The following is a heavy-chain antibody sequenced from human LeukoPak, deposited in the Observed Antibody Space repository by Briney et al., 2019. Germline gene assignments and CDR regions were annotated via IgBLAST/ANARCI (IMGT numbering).Heavy chain of an antibody. CDR3: AREAYWRPGNAFDI. Sequence: GRSLRLSCAASGFTFSSYGMHWVRQAPGKGLEWVAVIWYDGSNKYYADSVKGRFTISRDNSKNTLYLQMNSLRAEDTAVYYCAREAYWRPGNAFDIWGQGTMVTVSS. V-gene: IGHV3-33*01. D-gene: IGHD2-8*02. J-gene: IGHJ3*02. CDR1: GFTFSSYG. CDR2: IWYDGSNK.